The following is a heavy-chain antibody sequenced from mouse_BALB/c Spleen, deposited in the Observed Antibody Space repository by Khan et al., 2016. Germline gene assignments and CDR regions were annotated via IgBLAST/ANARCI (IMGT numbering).Heavy chain of an antibody. D-gene: IGHD2-4*01. V-gene: IGHV9-2-1*01. CDR1: GYTFTDYS. J-gene: IGHJ3*01. CDR2: INTETGEP. Sequence: QIQLVQSGPELKKPGETVKISCKASGYTFTDYSMHWVKQAPGKGLKWMGWINTETGEPTYADDFKGRFAFSLETSASTAYLQINNLKNEDTATXSCASGDDYVWFAYWGQGTLVTVSA. CDR3: ASGDDYVWFAY.